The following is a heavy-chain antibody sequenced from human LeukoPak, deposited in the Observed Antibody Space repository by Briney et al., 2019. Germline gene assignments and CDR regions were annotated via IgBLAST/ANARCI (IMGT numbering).Heavy chain of an antibody. D-gene: IGHD3-10*01. CDR3: ARVAYYYGSGSYYNYYYYMDV. CDR1: GGTFSSYA. Sequence: SVKVSCKASGGTFSSYAISWVRQAPGQGLEWMGGIIPIFGTANYAQKFRGRVTITADESTSTAYMELSSLRSEDTAVYYCARVAYYYGSGSYYNYYYYMDVWGKGTTVTISS. V-gene: IGHV1-69*13. J-gene: IGHJ6*03. CDR2: IIPIFGTA.